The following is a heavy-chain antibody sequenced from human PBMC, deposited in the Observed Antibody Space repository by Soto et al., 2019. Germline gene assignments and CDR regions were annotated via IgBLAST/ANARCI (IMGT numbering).Heavy chain of an antibody. CDR3: ARGRITASCGFYP. Sequence: QVQLVQSGAEVKKPGASVKVSCKASGYTFTSYDIIWVRQATGQGREWMGWMNPSTGNTDSAEKFQGTLTMTGNTSRSTVYMVLSRLTFHNTAVYSCARGRITASCGFYPWGPGPLAPVSS. J-gene: IGHJ5*01. D-gene: IGHD5-18*01. CDR1: GYTFTSYD. V-gene: IGHV1-8*01. CDR2: MNPSTGNT.